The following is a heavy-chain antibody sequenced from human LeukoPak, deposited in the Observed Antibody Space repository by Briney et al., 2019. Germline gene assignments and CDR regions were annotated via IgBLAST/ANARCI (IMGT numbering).Heavy chain of an antibody. CDR1: GGSISSSSYY. D-gene: IGHD6-13*01. CDR2: IYYSGST. V-gene: IGHV4-39*07. CDR3: ARDPPGAAGLFDP. Sequence: PSETLSLTCTVSGGSISSSSYYWGWIRQPPGKGLEWIGSIYYSGSTYYNPSLKSRVTISVDTSKNQFSLKLSSVTAADTAVYYCARDPPGAAGLFDPWGQGTLVTVSS. J-gene: IGHJ5*02.